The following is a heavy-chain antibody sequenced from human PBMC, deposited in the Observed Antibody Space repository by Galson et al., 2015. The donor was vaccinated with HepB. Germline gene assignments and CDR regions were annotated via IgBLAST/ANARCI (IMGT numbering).Heavy chain of an antibody. CDR3: AKDTQAIFVD. J-gene: IGHJ4*02. Sequence: SLRLSCAASGFTFDDYTMHWVRQAPGKGLEWVSLISWDGGSTYYADSVKGRFTISRDNSKNSLYLQMNSLRTEDTALYYCAKDTQAIFVDWGQGTLVTVSS. V-gene: IGHV3-43*01. CDR1: GFTFDDYT. CDR2: ISWDGGST. D-gene: IGHD3-3*01.